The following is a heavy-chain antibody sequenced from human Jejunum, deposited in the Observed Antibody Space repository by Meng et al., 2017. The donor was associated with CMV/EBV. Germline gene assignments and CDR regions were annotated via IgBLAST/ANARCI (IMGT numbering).Heavy chain of an antibody. CDR1: GHTFNTYY. Sequence: QVQLVQSGAEVXXXXXSVRGSXXXPGHTFNTYYMHWVRQAPGQGLEWMGVINPSGGSSIYAQRFQGRVTMTSDTSTTTVYMDLSSLRSEDTAVYYCARGPSTINVEKGDWIDSWGQGTLGTVSS. D-gene: IGHD5-12*01. V-gene: IGHV1-46*02. J-gene: IGHJ4*02. CDR3: ARGPSTINVEKGDWIDS. CDR2: INPSGGSS.